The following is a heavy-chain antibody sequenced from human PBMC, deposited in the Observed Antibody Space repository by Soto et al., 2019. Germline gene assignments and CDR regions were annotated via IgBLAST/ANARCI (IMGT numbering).Heavy chain of an antibody. Sequence: PSETLSLTCTVSGDSVSSVGFHWAWLRRPPGKGLEWIGYIYSGGSTYYRPSLESRMRMSLDATRNHYSLRLTSVTAADTAVYFCARAPVGLDTISYFDYWGQGKLVTVSS. J-gene: IGHJ4*02. CDR2: IYSGGST. CDR1: GDSVSSVGFH. D-gene: IGHD3-3*01. CDR3: ARAPVGLDTISYFDY. V-gene: IGHV4-30-4*01.